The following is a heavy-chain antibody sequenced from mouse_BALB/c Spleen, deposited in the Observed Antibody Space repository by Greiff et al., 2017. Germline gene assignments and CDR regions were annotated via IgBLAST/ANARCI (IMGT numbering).Heavy chain of an antibody. D-gene: IGHD2-3*01. J-gene: IGHJ4*01. CDR2: IDPANGNT. Sequence: EVMLVESGAELVKPGASVKLSCTASGFNIKDTYMHWVKQRPEQGLEWIGRIDPANGNTKYDPKFQGKATITADTSSNTAYLQLSSLTSEDTAVYYCARSGWLLTMDYWGQGTSVTVSS. V-gene: IGHV14-3*02. CDR1: GFNIKDTY. CDR3: ARSGWLLTMDY.